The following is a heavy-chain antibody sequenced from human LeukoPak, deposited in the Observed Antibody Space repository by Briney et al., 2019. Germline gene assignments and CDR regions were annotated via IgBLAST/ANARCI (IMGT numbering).Heavy chain of an antibody. D-gene: IGHD6-19*01. CDR3: AKGGGLVAPKGAFDI. Sequence: GGSLRLSCAASGFTFSSYGMHWVRQAPGKGLEWVAVISYDGSNKYYADSVKGRFTISRDNSKNTLYLQMNSLRAEDTAVYYCAKGGGLVAPKGAFDIWGQGTMVTVSS. J-gene: IGHJ3*02. CDR2: ISYDGSNK. CDR1: GFTFSSYG. V-gene: IGHV3-30*18.